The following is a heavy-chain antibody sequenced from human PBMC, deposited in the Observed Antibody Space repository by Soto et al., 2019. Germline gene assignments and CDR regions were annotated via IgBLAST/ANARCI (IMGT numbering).Heavy chain of an antibody. CDR1: GGTFSSYA. Sequence: QVQLVQSGAEVKKPGSSVKVSCKASGGTFSSYAIGWVRQAPGQGLEWMGGIIPIFGTANYAQKFQGRVTITADESTSTAYMELSSLRSEDTAVYYCARDVDTAMVTGWFDPWGQGTLVTVSS. J-gene: IGHJ5*02. D-gene: IGHD5-18*01. CDR3: ARDVDTAMVTGWFDP. CDR2: IIPIFGTA. V-gene: IGHV1-69*01.